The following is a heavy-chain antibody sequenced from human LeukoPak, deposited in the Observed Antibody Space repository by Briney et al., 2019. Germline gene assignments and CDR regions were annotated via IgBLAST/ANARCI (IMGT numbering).Heavy chain of an antibody. D-gene: IGHD4-17*01. J-gene: IGHJ2*01. CDR1: GFTFSSYS. Sequence: GGSLRLSCAASGFTFSSYSMNWVRQAPWKGLEWVSSISSSSSYIYYADSVKGRFTISRDNAKNSLYLQMNSLRAEDTAVYYCARDRHDYGDYEGYFDPWGRGTLVTVSS. CDR2: ISSSSSYI. V-gene: IGHV3-21*01. CDR3: ARDRHDYGDYEGYFDP.